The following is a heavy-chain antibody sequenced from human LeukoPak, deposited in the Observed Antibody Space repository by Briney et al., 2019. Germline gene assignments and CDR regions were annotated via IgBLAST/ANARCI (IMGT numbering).Heavy chain of an antibody. CDR2: IYYSGST. Sequence: PSETLSLTCTVSGGSISSSSYYWGWIRQPPGKGLEWIGSIYYSGSTYYNPSLKSRVTISVDTSKNQFSLKLSSVTAADTAVYYCARVNDYGSGSYPFDYWGQGTLVTVSS. V-gene: IGHV4-39*01. CDR3: ARVNDYGSGSYPFDY. CDR1: GGSISSSSYY. J-gene: IGHJ4*02. D-gene: IGHD3-10*01.